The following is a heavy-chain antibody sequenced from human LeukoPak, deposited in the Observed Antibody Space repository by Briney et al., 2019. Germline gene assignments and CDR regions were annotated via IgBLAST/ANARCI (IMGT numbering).Heavy chain of an antibody. Sequence: GGSLRLSCAASGFTFSSYAMSWVRQAPGKGLEWVSALSGSGDLRHYADSVKGRFTISRDNSKNTLYLQMNSLRAEDTAVYYCAKRIAATGIGYYFDYWGQGNLVTVSS. J-gene: IGHJ4*02. D-gene: IGHD6-13*01. CDR1: GFTFSSYA. CDR3: AKRIAATGIGYYFDY. V-gene: IGHV3-23*01. CDR2: LSGSGDLR.